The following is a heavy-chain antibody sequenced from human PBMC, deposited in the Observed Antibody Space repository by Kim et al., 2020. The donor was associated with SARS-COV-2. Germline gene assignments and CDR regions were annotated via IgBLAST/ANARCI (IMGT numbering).Heavy chain of an antibody. V-gene: IGHV4-39*01. CDR1: GGSISSSSYY. D-gene: IGHD6-13*01. Sequence: SETLSLTCTVSGGSISSSSYYWGWIRQPPGKGLEWIGSIYYSGSTYYNPSLKSRVTISVDTSKNQFSLKLSSVTAADTAVYYCARSVRSSSWYGFLFDYWGQGTLVTVSS. CDR3: ARSVRSSSWYGFLFDY. CDR2: IYYSGST. J-gene: IGHJ4*02.